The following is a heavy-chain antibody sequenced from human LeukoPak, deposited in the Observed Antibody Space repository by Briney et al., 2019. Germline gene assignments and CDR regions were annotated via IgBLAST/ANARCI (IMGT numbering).Heavy chain of an antibody. CDR1: GGSISSYY. V-gene: IGHV4-59*01. J-gene: IGHJ6*02. D-gene: IGHD5-12*01. CDR2: IYDSGST. Sequence: SETLSLTCTVSGGSISSYYWSWIRQPPGKGLEWIGYIYDSGSTSYNPSLKSRVTISVDTSKNQFSLKLSSVTAADTAVYYCARGGSGYDSFYYYGMDVWGQGTMVTVSS. CDR3: ARGGSGYDSFYYYGMDV.